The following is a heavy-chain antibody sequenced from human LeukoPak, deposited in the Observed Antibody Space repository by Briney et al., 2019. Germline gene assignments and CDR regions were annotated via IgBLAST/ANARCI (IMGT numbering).Heavy chain of an antibody. J-gene: IGHJ4*02. Sequence: SETLSLTCTVSGGSISSSSYYWGWIRQPPGKGLEWIGSIYYSGSTYYNPSLKSRVTISVDTSKNQFSLKLSSVTAADTAVYYCARLQRATIFPDYWGQGTPVTVSS. CDR2: IYYSGST. D-gene: IGHD3-3*02. V-gene: IGHV4-39*01. CDR1: GGSISSSSYY. CDR3: ARLQRATIFPDY.